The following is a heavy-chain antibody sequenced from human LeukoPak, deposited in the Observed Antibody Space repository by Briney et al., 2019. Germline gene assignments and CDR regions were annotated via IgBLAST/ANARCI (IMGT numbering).Heavy chain of an antibody. D-gene: IGHD3-10*01. CDR2: IDPSGGST. Sequence: ASVKVSCKTSGYTCTSFHMHWVRQAPGQGLEWMGMIDPSGGSTTYAQNFQGRVTMTRDTSTNTFYMELSSLRFDDPAIYFCARGHSFRGGYVSRWLDPWGQGTLVTVSS. V-gene: IGHV1-46*01. J-gene: IGHJ5*02. CDR3: ARGHSFRGGYVSRWLDP. CDR1: GYTCTSFH.